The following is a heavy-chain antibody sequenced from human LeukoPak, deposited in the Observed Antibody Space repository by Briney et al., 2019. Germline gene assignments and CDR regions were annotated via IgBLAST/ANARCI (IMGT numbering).Heavy chain of an antibody. CDR1: GFTHRTYC. CDR3: ASGIRSRDY. CDR2: TNSDGKTT. J-gene: IGHJ4*02. D-gene: IGHD1-1*01. V-gene: IGHV3-74*01. Sequence: PGGSLSLVCAASGFTHRTYCMHWVRQAPGKGLVWVSRTNSDGKTTRYADSAKGRFASSRDNAKNTLCLQMNSLRAEDTAVYYCASGIRSRDYWGQGSLVTVSS.